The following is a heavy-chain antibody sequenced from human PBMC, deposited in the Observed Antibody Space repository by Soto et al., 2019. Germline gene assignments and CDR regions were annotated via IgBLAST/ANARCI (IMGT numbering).Heavy chain of an antibody. J-gene: IGHJ4*02. Sequence: QLQLRESGPGLVQPSGTLSLTCDVSGDSLTNNHWWSWVRQAPGKGLEWIGEIWHTGRPNYNPSLQSRVAIPIDKSKNQFSLKLSSVTAADTAVYYCVRDSRTGCSSINCYMHWGQGTLVTVSS. CDR2: IWHTGRP. V-gene: IGHV4-4*02. D-gene: IGHD2-15*01. CDR1: GDSLTNNHW. CDR3: VRDSRTGCSSINCYMH.